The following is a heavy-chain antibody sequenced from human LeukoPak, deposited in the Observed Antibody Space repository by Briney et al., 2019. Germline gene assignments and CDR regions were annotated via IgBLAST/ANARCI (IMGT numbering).Heavy chain of an antibody. V-gene: IGHV3-21*01. Sequence: GGSLRLSCAASGVTFSSYSMNWVRQAPGKGLEWVSSISSSSSYIYCADSVKGRFTISRDNAKNSLYLQMNSLRAEDTAVYYCAREKDIVVVPAAISFDPWGQGTLVTVSS. CDR3: AREKDIVVVPAAISFDP. CDR2: ISSSSSYI. CDR1: GVTFSSYS. D-gene: IGHD2-2*01. J-gene: IGHJ5*02.